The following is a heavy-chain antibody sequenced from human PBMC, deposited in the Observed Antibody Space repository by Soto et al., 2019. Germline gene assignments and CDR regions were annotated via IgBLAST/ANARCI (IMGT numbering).Heavy chain of an antibody. D-gene: IGHD5-18*01. CDR1: GFSFSSYS. Sequence: GGSLSLSCATSGFSFSSYSMRWVRHAPGKGLVWVSRINSDGSTTSYADSVKGRFTISRDNAKNTLYLQMNSLRAEDTAVYYCARVNPGYSYVNYWGQGTLVTVSS. V-gene: IGHV3-74*01. J-gene: IGHJ4*02. CDR2: INSDGSTT. CDR3: ARVNPGYSYVNY.